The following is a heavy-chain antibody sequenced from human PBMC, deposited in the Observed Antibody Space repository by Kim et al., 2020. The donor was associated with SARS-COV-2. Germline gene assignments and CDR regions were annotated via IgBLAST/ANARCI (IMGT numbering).Heavy chain of an antibody. J-gene: IGHJ4*02. Sequence: LKSRVTISVDKSKNQFSLKLSSVTAADTAVYYCARQYYDILTGSPAYFDYWGQGTLVTVSS. CDR3: ARQYYDILTGSPAYFDY. V-gene: IGHV4-4*02. D-gene: IGHD3-9*01.